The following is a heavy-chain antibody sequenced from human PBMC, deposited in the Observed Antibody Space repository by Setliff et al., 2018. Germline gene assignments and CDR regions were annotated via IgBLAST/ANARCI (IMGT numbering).Heavy chain of an antibody. Sequence: SETLSLTCPVSGASICSSSYYWGWIRQPPGKGLEWIGSIYYSGSTYYNPSLKGRITITVDTSKTQFSLKLGTVTATDTVVYYCTRPRRWSGPHPIDYWGQGTLVTVSS. CDR3: TRPRRWSGPHPIDY. CDR1: GASICSSSYY. V-gene: IGHV4-39*01. J-gene: IGHJ4*02. CDR2: IYYSGST. D-gene: IGHD3-10*01.